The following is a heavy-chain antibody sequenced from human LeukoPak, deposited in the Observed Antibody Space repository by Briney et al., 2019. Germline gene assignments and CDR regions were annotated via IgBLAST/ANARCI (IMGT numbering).Heavy chain of an antibody. D-gene: IGHD2-2*01. CDR2: IYYSGST. CDR1: GGSISNYY. V-gene: IGHV4-59*01. Sequence: SETLSLTCTVSGGSISNYYWSWIRQPPGKGLEWIGYIYYSGSTNYNPSLKSRVTISVDTSKNQFSLKLTSVTAADTAVYYCARSVVPAAQNWFDPWGQGTLVTVSS. J-gene: IGHJ5*02. CDR3: ARSVVPAAQNWFDP.